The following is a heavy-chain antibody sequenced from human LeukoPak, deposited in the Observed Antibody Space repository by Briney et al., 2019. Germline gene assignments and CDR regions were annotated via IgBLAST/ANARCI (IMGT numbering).Heavy chain of an antibody. V-gene: IGHV3-30*18. D-gene: IGHD5-18*01. CDR2: ISYDGSNK. J-gene: IGHJ4*01. CDR3: AKDPQKTAMAYFDY. CDR1: GFTFTSYG. Sequence: PGRSLRLSCVASGFTFTSYGMHWVRQAPGKGLEWVAVISYDGSNKYYADSVKGRFTISRDNSKNTLYLQMNSLRAEDTAVYYCAKDPQKTAMAYFDYWVHGTLVTVSS.